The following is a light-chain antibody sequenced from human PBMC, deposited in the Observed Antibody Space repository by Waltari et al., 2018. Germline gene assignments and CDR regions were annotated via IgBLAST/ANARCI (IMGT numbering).Light chain of an antibody. CDR2: DAS. CDR1: QGIQNY. V-gene: IGKV1-9*01. J-gene: IGKJ3*01. Sequence: IQLTQSPSSLSASVGDRVTITCRASQGIQNYLAWYQQKPGKAPQLLIYDASSLQSGVPSRFSGGGSGTDFTLTISSLQPEDFATYYCQQVNGYPFTFGPGTKVDL. CDR3: QQVNGYPFT.